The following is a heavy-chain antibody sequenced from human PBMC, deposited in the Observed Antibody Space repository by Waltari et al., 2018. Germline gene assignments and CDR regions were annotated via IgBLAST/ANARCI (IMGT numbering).Heavy chain of an antibody. CDR2: IYPGDSDT. CDR1: GYSFTSYW. J-gene: IGHJ1*01. V-gene: IGHV5-51*01. CDR3: AREGAAAGLGAEYFQH. D-gene: IGHD6-13*01. Sequence: EVQLVQSGAEVKKPGESLKISCKGSGYSFTSYWIGWVRQMPGKGLEWMGIIYPGDSDTRYSPSFQGQVTISADKSISTAYLQWSSLKASDTAMYYCAREGAAAGLGAEYFQHWGQGTLVTVSS.